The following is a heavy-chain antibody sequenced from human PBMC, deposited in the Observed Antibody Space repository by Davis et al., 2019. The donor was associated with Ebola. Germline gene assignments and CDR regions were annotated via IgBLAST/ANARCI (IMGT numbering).Heavy chain of an antibody. J-gene: IGHJ4*02. CDR2: IYYSGST. CDR3: ALSGGTYCSGGSCSLDY. V-gene: IGHV4-39*07. Sequence: GSLRLSCTVSGGSISSSSYYWGWIRQPPGKGLEWIGSIYYSGSTYYNPSLKRRVTISVDTSKNQFSLKLNSVTAADTAVYYCALSGGTYCSGGSCSLDYWGQGTLVTVSS. CDR1: GGSISSSSYY. D-gene: IGHD2-15*01.